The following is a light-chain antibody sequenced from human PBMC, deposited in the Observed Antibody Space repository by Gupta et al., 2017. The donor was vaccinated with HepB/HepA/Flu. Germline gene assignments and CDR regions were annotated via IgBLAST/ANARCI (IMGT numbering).Light chain of an antibody. V-gene: IGLV6-57*03. CDR2: EDN. J-gene: IGLJ3*02. CDR1: SGSIASNY. CDR3: QSYDSSNRV. Sequence: NFMLTQPHSVSESPGKTVTISCTRSSGSIASNYVQWYQQRPGSAPTTVIYEDNQRPSGVPDRFSGSIDSSSNSASLTISGLKTEDDADYYCQSYDSSNRVFGGGTKLTVL.